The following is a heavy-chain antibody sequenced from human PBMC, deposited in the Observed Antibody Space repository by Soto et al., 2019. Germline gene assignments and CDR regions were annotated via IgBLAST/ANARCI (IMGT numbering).Heavy chain of an antibody. J-gene: IGHJ4*02. V-gene: IGHV3-7*03. D-gene: IGHD5-18*01. CDR2: IKQDGSEN. Sequence: GGCTRLGCAASGLSFSSYWVSWVRQDPGKGLEWVANIKQDGSENYYVDSVRGRFTISRDNAKNSLYLQMNSLRAEDTAVYYCVRDFEGSYGYGPFDYWGQGTLVTVYS. CDR3: VRDFEGSYGYGPFDY. CDR1: GLSFSSYW.